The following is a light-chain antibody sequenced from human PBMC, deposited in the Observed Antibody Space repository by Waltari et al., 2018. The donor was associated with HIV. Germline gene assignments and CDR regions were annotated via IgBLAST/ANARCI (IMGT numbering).Light chain of an antibody. CDR2: VNN. J-gene: IGLJ2*01. CDR1: SSTIGRHA. CDR3: AAWDDSLDGPV. V-gene: IGLV1-44*01. Sequence: QPVLTQPPSASGTPGPRVLISCSGSSSTIGRHAVSWYQHLPGATPTPPTVVNNQRSSGVPDRCSGSKSATSASLAISGLRSVDEADYSCAAWDDSLDGPVFGGGTKLTVL.